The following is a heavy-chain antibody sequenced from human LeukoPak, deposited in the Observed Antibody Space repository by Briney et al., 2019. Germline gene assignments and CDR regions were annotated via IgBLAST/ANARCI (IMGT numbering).Heavy chain of an antibody. V-gene: IGHV3-23*01. D-gene: IGHD5-24*01. J-gene: IGHJ4*02. CDR1: GFTFSSSA. CDR3: AKSGYNRFDY. Sequence: GGSLRLSCAASGFTFSSSAMSWVRQAPGKGLEWVSTISGSDSSTHYADSVKGRFTISRDNSKNTLYLQMNSLRADDTAVYYCAKSGYNRFDYWGQGTLVAVSS. CDR2: ISGSDSST.